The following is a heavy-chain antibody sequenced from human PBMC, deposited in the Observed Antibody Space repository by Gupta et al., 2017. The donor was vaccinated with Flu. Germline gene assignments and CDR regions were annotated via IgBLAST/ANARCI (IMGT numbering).Heavy chain of an antibody. CDR1: TFSDYY. V-gene: IGHV3-11*01. CDR3: ARDVGGFGTSFRGGFDP. Sequence: TFSDYYMTWFRQAPGRGLEWVAYISNVGRTIHYADSVKGRFTISRDSAESSLYLQMNSLRADDTAVYYCARDVGGFGTSFRGGFDPWGRGT. J-gene: IGHJ5*02. CDR2: ISNVGRTI. D-gene: IGHD3-16*01.